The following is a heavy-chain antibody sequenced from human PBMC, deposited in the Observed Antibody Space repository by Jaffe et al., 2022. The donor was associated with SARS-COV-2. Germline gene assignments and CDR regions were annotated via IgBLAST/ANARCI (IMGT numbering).Heavy chain of an antibody. Sequence: QVQLQESGPGLVKPSETLSLTCTVSGGSISSADSYWSWIRQPPGRGLEWIGYIHYSGTTYYNPSLKSRVTISVDTSKSQFSLRVNSVTAADTAVYYCARVSPHGDYVWFDPWGQGTLVTVSS. CDR3: ARVSPHGDYVWFDP. D-gene: IGHD4-17*01. CDR1: GGSISSADSY. CDR2: IHYSGTT. J-gene: IGHJ5*02. V-gene: IGHV4-30-4*01.